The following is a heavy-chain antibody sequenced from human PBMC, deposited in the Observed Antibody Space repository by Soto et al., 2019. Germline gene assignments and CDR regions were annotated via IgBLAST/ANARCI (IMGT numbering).Heavy chain of an antibody. V-gene: IGHV4-31*03. CDR1: GGSISSGGYY. J-gene: IGHJ3*02. CDR3: AGQNDSYGTIAVAVGAFDI. CDR2: IYYSGST. Sequence: SETLSLTCTVSGGSISSGGYYWSWIRQHPGKGLEWIGYIYYSGSTYYNPSLKSRVTISVDTSKNQFSLKLSSVTAADTAVYYCAGQNDSYGTIAVAVGAFDIWGQGTMVTVSS. D-gene: IGHD6-19*01.